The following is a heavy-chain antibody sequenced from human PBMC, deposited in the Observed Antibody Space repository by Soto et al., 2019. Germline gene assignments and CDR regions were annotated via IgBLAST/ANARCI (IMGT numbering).Heavy chain of an antibody. CDR2: ISGSGGST. J-gene: IGHJ4*02. CDR1: GFTFSSYC. Sequence: GGSLRLSCAASGFTFSSYCMHWVRQAPGKGLEWVSVISGSGGSTYYADSVKGRFTISRDNSKNTLYLQMNSLRAEDTAVYYCAKDSYYYGSGRSFDYWGQGTLVTVSS. D-gene: IGHD3-10*01. CDR3: AKDSYYYGSGRSFDY. V-gene: IGHV3-23*01.